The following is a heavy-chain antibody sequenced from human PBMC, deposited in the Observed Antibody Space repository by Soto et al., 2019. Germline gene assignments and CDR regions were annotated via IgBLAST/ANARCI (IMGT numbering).Heavy chain of an antibody. CDR1: GFTFSSYA. CDR2: ISGSGGST. J-gene: IGHJ4*02. CDR3: ANYYSNYVSGY. D-gene: IGHD4-4*01. Sequence: EVQLLESGGGLVQPGGSLRLSCAASGFTFSSYAMSWVGQAPGKGLEWVSAISGSGGSTYYADSVKGRFTISRDNSKNTLYLQMNSLRAEDTAVYYCANYYSNYVSGYWGQGTLVTVSS. V-gene: IGHV3-23*01.